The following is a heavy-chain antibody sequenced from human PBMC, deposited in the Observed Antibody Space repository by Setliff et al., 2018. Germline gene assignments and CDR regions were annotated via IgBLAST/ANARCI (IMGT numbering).Heavy chain of an antibody. D-gene: IGHD3-3*01. V-gene: IGHV3-74*01. CDR3: ARDGVPPLNYNFWSGNFEF. CDR2: INSDGSGT. J-gene: IGHJ4*02. Sequence: GGSLRLSCAASGFTFSTYWMHWIRRAPGKGLVWVSHINSDGSGTSSADSVKGRFTISRDNSKNTLYLQMNSLRVEDTAVYYCARDGVPPLNYNFWSGNFEFWGQGTLVTVSS. CDR1: GFTFSTYW.